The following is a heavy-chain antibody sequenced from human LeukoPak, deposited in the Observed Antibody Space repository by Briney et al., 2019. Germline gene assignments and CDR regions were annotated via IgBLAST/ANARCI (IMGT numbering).Heavy chain of an antibody. CDR3: ARDLSRVVVAARTMGHNDY. J-gene: IGHJ4*02. CDR2: IKQDGSEK. Sequence: GGSLRLSCAASGFTFSSYCMSWVRQAPGKGLEWVANIKQDGSEKYYVDSVKGRFTISRDNAKNSLYLQMNSLRAEDTAVYYCARDLSRVVVAARTMGHNDYWGQGTLVTVSS. CDR1: GFTFSSYC. D-gene: IGHD2-15*01. V-gene: IGHV3-7*01.